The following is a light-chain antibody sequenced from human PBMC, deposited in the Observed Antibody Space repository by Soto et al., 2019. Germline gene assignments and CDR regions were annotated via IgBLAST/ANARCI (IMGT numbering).Light chain of an antibody. V-gene: IGKV1-5*01. CDR1: QSISSW. CDR2: DAS. CDR3: QHYNSYLT. Sequence: DIQMTQSPSTLSASVGDRVTITCRASQSISSWLAWYQQKPGKAPKLLIYDASSLESGVPSRFSGSGSGTELTLTISSLKTADFETYYCQHYNSYLTFGGGTKVDIK. J-gene: IGKJ4*01.